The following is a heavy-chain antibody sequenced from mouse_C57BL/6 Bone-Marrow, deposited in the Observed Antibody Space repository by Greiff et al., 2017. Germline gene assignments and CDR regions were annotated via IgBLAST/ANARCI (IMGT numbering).Heavy chain of an antibody. D-gene: IGHD2-4*01. CDR2: IWSGGST. CDR3: ARNYDYDGSLVAY. CDR1: GFSLTSYG. V-gene: IGHV2-2*01. J-gene: IGHJ3*01. Sequence: VMLVESGPGLVQPSQSLSITCTVSGFSLTSYGVHWVRQSPGKGLEWLGVIWSGGSTDYNAAFISRLSISKDNSKSQVFFKMNSLQADDTAIYYCARNYDYDGSLVAYWGQGTLVTVSA.